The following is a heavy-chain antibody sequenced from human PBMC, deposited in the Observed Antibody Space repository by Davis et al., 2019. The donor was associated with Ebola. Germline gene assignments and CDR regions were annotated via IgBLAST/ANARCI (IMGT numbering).Heavy chain of an antibody. CDR1: GFTFDDYA. D-gene: IGHD3-10*01. CDR3: VNRAVDP. V-gene: IGHV3-23*01. J-gene: IGHJ5*02. Sequence: GGSLRLSCAASGFTFDDYAMHWVRQAPGKGLEWVSGMTRAGDSTYYAGSVKGRFTISRDNSKNTFYLQMNSLGAEDTAIYYCVNRAVDPWGQGTLVTVSS. CDR2: MTRAGDST.